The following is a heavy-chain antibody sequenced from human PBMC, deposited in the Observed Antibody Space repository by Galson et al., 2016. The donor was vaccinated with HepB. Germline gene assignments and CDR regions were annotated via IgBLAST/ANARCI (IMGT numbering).Heavy chain of an antibody. CDR2: IISSGTYF. V-gene: IGHV3-21*01. CDR1: GFTFSSYS. J-gene: IGHJ4*02. CDR3: ARDRSIFGVVVGDYYFDS. D-gene: IGHD3-3*01. Sequence: SLRLSCAASGFTFSSYSMNWLHQAPGKGLEWVSSIISSGTYFYYTDSVQGRFTISRDNAKNSLYLQMNNLTAEETAVYYCARDRSIFGVVVGDYYFDSWGQGTLVSVSS.